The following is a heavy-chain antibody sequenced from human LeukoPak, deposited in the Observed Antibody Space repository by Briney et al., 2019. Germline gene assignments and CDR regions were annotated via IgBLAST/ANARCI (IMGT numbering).Heavy chain of an antibody. J-gene: IGHJ4*02. V-gene: IGHV3-30*04. CDR3: VRDNYGGILDF. CDR2: VLYDGSNK. Sequence: GRSLILSCAASGFTFTRYTMHWVRQAPGKGLEWVAVVLYDGSNKYYADSVKGRFTLSRDNSKNTLSLQMNTLRADDTAVYYCVRDNYGGILDFWGQGTLVTVSS. D-gene: IGHD2-21*01. CDR1: GFTFTRYT.